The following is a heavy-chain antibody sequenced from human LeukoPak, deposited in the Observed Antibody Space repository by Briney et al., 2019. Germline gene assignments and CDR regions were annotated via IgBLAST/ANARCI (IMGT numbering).Heavy chain of an antibody. V-gene: IGHV3-23*01. Sequence: GGSLRLSCAASGFTFSSYAMKWVRQAPGKGLEWVSAISGSGGSTYYADSVKGRFTISRDNSKNALYLQMNSLRAEDTAVYYCAKEFGVTSDAFDIWGQGTMVTVSS. CDR1: GFTFSSYA. J-gene: IGHJ3*02. D-gene: IGHD3-10*01. CDR2: ISGSGGST. CDR3: AKEFGVTSDAFDI.